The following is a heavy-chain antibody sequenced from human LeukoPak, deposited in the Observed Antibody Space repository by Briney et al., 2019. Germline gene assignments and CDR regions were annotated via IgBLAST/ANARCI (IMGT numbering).Heavy chain of an antibody. CDR2: IWYDGSNQ. D-gene: IGHD2-15*01. Sequence: GGSLRLSCAAPGFTFSSYARHWVRQAPGKGLEWVAIIWYDGSNQYYAYSVKGRFTISRDNSKLTRYLQMNSLRAEDTAVYYCAREQRYFSGGSCTNAAFDIWGQGTMVTVSS. CDR3: AREQRYFSGGSCTNAAFDI. J-gene: IGHJ3*02. V-gene: IGHV3-33*01. CDR1: GFTFSSYA.